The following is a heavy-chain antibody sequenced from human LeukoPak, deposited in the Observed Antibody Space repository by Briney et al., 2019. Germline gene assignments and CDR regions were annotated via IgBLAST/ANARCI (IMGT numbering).Heavy chain of an antibody. D-gene: IGHD3-22*01. CDR2: ISSSGTTI. CDR3: ARGEATYYYDSSGQLGAFDI. CDR1: GLTFSDYY. J-gene: IGHJ3*02. V-gene: IGHV3-11*01. Sequence: GGSLRLSCAASGLTFSDYYMSWIRQAPGKGLEWVSYISSSGTTIYDADSVKGRFTISRDNAKNSLYLQMNSLRAEDTAVYYCARGEATYYYDSSGQLGAFDIWGPGTMVTVSS.